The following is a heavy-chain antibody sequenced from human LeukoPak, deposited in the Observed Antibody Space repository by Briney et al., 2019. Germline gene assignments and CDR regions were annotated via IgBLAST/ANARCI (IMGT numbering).Heavy chain of an antibody. CDR3: ARTTSFTASGYDY. J-gene: IGHJ4*02. V-gene: IGHV1-8*03. CDR2: MNPYNGDS. Sequence: ASVQVSCKASGYPFTNYHINWVRQATGQGLEWRGWMNPYNGDSGYAQKFQGRVTITRHNSISTSYMELRSQRSDDTAVYFCARTTSFTASGYDYWGQGTLVSVSS. CDR1: GYPFTNYH. D-gene: IGHD6-25*01.